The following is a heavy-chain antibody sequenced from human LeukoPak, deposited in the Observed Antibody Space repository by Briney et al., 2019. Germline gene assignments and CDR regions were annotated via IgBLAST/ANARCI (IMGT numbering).Heavy chain of an antibody. CDR3: AKDRRYSSGWPVFDY. CDR1: GFTFSSYA. V-gene: IGHV3-23*01. D-gene: IGHD6-19*01. J-gene: IGHJ4*02. CDR2: ISGSGGST. Sequence: GGSLRLSCAASGFTFSSYAMSWVRQAPEKGLEWVSAISGSGGSTYYADSVKGRFTISRDNSKNTLYLQMNSLRAEDTAVYYCAKDRRYSSGWPVFDYWGQGTLVTVSS.